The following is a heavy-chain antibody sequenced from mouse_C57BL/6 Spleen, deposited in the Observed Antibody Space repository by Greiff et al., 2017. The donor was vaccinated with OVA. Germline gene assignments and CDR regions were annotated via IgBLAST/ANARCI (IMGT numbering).Heavy chain of an antibody. CDR3: ALDGYYYAMDY. CDR1: GYTFTSYW. V-gene: IGHV1-53*01. Sequence: QVQLKQSGTELVKPGASVKLSCKASGYTFTSYWMHWVKQRPGQGLEWIGNINPSNGGTNYNEKFKSKATLTVDKSSSTAYMQLSSLTSEDSAVYYCALDGYYYAMDYWGQGTSVTVSS. D-gene: IGHD2-3*01. CDR2: INPSNGGT. J-gene: IGHJ4*01.